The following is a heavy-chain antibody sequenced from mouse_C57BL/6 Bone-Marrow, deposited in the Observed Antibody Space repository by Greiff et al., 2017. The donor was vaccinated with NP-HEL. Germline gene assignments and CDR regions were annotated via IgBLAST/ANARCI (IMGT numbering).Heavy chain of an antibody. D-gene: IGHD1-1*01. CDR1: GYTFTSYW. CDR2: INPSSGYT. J-gene: IGHJ1*03. CDR3: AADYYGSSWYFDV. V-gene: IGHV1-7*01. Sequence: VQLQQSGAELAKPGASVKLSCKASGYTFTSYWMHWVKQRPGQGLEWIGYINPSSGYTKYNQKFKDKATLTADKSSSTAYMQLSSLTYEDSAVYYCAADYYGSSWYFDVWGTGTTVTVSS.